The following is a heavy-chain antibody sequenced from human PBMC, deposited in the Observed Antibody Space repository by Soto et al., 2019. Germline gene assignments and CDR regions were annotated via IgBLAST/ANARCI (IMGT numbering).Heavy chain of an antibody. CDR3: GRSIGIAVDSGGWWVNYFDS. Sequence: QVQLVQSGAEVKRPGASVKVSCKTSGYNFPRNYIHWVRQAPGQGLEWMGVINPAGESTNYARNSRDRVAMTTDTSTSTVYMELSSLRYEDTAVYYCGRSIGIAVDSGGWWVNYFDSWGQGTLVTVSS. D-gene: IGHD6-19*01. CDR2: INPAGEST. CDR1: GYNFPRNY. J-gene: IGHJ4*02. V-gene: IGHV1-46*03.